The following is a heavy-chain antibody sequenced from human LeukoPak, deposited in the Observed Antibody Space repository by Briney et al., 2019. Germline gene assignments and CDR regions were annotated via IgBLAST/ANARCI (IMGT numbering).Heavy chain of an antibody. J-gene: IGHJ3*02. Sequence: PSETLSLTCIVSGGSVNNHYWTWLRRTPGKGLEWIGDIHYTGTTKYNPSLKSRVTISIDTSKNQFSLELSSVTATDTAVYFCATKRTGSYDQPFDIWGQGTMVTVSS. D-gene: IGHD1-26*01. CDR3: ATKRTGSYDQPFDI. CDR1: GGSVNNHY. V-gene: IGHV4-59*08. CDR2: IHYTGTT.